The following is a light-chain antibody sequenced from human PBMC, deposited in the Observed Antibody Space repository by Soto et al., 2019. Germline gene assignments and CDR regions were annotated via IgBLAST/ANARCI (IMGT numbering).Light chain of an antibody. CDR2: DAS. CDR3: HQYNNWPLT. V-gene: IGKV3-15*01. Sequence: EIVMTQSPATLSVSPGERATLSCRASQSVSSNLAWYQQKPGQAPRLLIYDASTRATGIPARFSGSGSGTEFTLTISSLQSEDFAVYYCHQYNNWPLTFGGGTKVDIK. J-gene: IGKJ4*01. CDR1: QSVSSN.